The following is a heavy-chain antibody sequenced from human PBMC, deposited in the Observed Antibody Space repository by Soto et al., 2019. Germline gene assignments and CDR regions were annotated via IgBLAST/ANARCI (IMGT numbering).Heavy chain of an antibody. CDR2: ISHSGST. D-gene: IGHD3-3*02. V-gene: IGHV4-4*02. J-gene: IGHJ5*02. CDR3: AARHFCFFSKPKTAYEFD. Sequence: NRVRQDPGKGLEWIGQISHSGSTNYNPSLTIRVTIAVDKSKNHFSLKLTSVTAADTAVYYCAARHFCFFSKPKTAYEFD.